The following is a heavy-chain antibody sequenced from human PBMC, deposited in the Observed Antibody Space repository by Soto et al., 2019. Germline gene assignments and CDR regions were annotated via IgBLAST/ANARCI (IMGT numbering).Heavy chain of an antibody. CDR2: IYFSGST. V-gene: IGHV4-31*03. D-gene: IGHD3-22*01. CDR1: GGSISSGGYY. Sequence: QVQLQESGPGLVKPSQTLSLTCTVSGGSISSGGYYWSWIRQHPGKGLEWIGYIYFSGSTYYNPSLKSRVTISADRSKNQFSVKLSSVTAADTAVYYCARGAGGYYYDSSQGWFDSWGQGTLVTVSS. J-gene: IGHJ5*01. CDR3: ARGAGGYYYDSSQGWFDS.